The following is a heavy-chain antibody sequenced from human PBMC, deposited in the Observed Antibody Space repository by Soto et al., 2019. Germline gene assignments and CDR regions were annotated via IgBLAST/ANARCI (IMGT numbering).Heavy chain of an antibody. J-gene: IGHJ6*03. CDR1: GYTFTSYD. CDR2: MNPNSGNT. V-gene: IGHV1-8*01. Sequence: QVQLVQSGAEVKKPGASVKVSCKASGYTFTSYDINWVRQATGQGLEWMGWMNPNSGNTGYAQKFQGRVTMPRTTSISTAYRELSSLRCEDRAVYYCARGRDYDILTGYYFPYYYYMDVWGKGTTVTVSS. D-gene: IGHD3-9*01. CDR3: ARGRDYDILTGYYFPYYYYMDV.